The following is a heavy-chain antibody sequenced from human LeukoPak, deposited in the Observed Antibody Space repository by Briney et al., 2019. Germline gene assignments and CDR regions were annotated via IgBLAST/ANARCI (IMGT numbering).Heavy chain of an antibody. CDR3: ARSYSSNWWLLVDY. J-gene: IGHJ4*01. Sequence: GGSLRLSCAASGFTFRNYPVHWVRQAPGKGLEWVTVISYDGTTKYYADSVKGRFSISRDNSKNTLYLQMNSLRAEDTAVYYCARSYSSNWWLLVDYWGQEPWSPSPQ. V-gene: IGHV3-30*04. CDR2: ISYDGTTK. D-gene: IGHD6-13*01. CDR1: GFTFRNYP.